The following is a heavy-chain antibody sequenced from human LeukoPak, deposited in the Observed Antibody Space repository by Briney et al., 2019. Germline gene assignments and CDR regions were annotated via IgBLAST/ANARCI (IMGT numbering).Heavy chain of an antibody. J-gene: IGHJ4*02. CDR2: IYPGDSNT. D-gene: IGHD6-19*01. CDR1: GYSFTNYW. Sequence: GESLKISCKGSGYSFTNYWIGWLRQMPGNGLEWMGIIYPGDSNTRYSPSFQGQVTISADKSISTAYLQWSSLKASDTAIYYCARIPEYSSGWYDFDYWGQGTLVTVSS. CDR3: ARIPEYSSGWYDFDY. V-gene: IGHV5-51*01.